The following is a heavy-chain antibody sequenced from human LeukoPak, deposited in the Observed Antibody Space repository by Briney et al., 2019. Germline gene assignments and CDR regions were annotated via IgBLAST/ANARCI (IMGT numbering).Heavy chain of an antibody. CDR1: GGSISSGSYY. CDR3: ARGSPSSMVFGERGNVFDI. V-gene: IGHV4-61*02. CDR2: IYTSGST. Sequence: PSETLSLTCTVSGGSISSGSYYWSWIRQPAGKGLEWIGRIYTSGSTNYNPSLKSRVTMSVDTSKNQFSLKLSSVTAADTAVYYCARGSPSSMVFGERGNVFDIWGQGTMVTVSS. D-gene: IGHD3-10*02. J-gene: IGHJ3*02.